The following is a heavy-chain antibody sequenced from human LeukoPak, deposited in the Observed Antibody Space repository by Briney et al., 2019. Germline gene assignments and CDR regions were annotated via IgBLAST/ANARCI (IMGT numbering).Heavy chain of an antibody. V-gene: IGHV4-59*01. Sequence: PSETLSLTCTVSGGSISSYYWSWIRQPPGKGLEWIGYIYYSGSTNYNPSLKSRVTISVDTSKNQFSLKPSSVTAADTAVYYCASGDCTTTSCYDDGFDIWGQGTMVTVSS. D-gene: IGHD2-2*01. CDR2: IYYSGST. J-gene: IGHJ3*02. CDR3: ASGDCTTTSCYDDGFDI. CDR1: GGSISSYY.